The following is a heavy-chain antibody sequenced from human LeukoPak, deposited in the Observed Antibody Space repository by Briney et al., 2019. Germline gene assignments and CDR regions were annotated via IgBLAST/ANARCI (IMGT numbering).Heavy chain of an antibody. J-gene: IGHJ3*02. CDR2: ISSSGSTI. V-gene: IGHV3-48*03. Sequence: GGSLRLSCAASGFTFSSYEMNWVRQAPGKGLEWVSYISSSGSTIYYADSVKGRCTISRDNAKKSLYLQMNSLRAEDTAVYYCARDQGVYCSGGSCTAFDIWGQGTMVTVSS. CDR3: ARDQGVYCSGGSCTAFDI. CDR1: GFTFSSYE. D-gene: IGHD2-15*01.